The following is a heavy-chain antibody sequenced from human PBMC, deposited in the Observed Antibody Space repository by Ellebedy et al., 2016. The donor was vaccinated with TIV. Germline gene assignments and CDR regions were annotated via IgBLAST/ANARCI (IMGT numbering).Heavy chain of an antibody. CDR2: INAGNGNT. V-gene: IGHV1-3*01. CDR1: GYTFTSYA. J-gene: IGHJ3*02. CDR3: ARRGSSGAFDI. Sequence: AASVKVSCKASGYTFTSYAMHWVRQAPGQRLEWMGWINAGNGNTKYSQKFQGRVTITRDTSASTAYMELSSLRSEDTAVYYCARRGSSGAFDIWGQGTMVTVFS. D-gene: IGHD1-26*01.